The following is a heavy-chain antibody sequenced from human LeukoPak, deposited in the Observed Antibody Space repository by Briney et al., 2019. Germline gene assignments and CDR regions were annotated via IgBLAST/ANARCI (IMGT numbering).Heavy chain of an antibody. CDR2: ISGSGGST. Sequence: VASVKVSCKASGYTFTSYYMHWVRQAPGKGLEWVSAISGSGGSTYYADSVKGRFTISRDNSKNTLYLQMNSLRAEDTAVYYCAKDRGDYGDYDIFDYWGQGTLVTVSS. CDR3: AKDRGDYGDYDIFDY. D-gene: IGHD4-17*01. CDR1: GYTFTSYY. J-gene: IGHJ4*02. V-gene: IGHV3-23*01.